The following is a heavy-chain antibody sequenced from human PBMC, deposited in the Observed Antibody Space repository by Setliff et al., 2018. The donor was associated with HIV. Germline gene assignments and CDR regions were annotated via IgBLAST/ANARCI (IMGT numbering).Heavy chain of an antibody. Sequence: SETLSLTCTVSGGSISSHYWSWIRQPPGKGLEWIGSIYYSGNTIYNPSLKSRVTISVDTPKHQFSLKLSSVTAADTAVYYCARGYLHSGYFDLWGRGTLVTVSS. CDR1: GGSISSHY. D-gene: IGHD3-22*01. J-gene: IGHJ2*01. V-gene: IGHV4-59*11. CDR3: ARGYLHSGYFDL. CDR2: IYYSGNT.